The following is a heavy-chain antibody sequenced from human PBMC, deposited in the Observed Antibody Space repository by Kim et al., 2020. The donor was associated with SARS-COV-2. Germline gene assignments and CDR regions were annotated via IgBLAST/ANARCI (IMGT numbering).Heavy chain of an antibody. D-gene: IGHD3-10*01. CDR2: LSPTGGST. CDR3: AKSPPSGVWGVIIKGLCYFDN. J-gene: IGHJ4*02. CDR1: RFTFSSYA. V-gene: IGHV3-23*01. Sequence: GGSLRLSCTASRFTFSSYAMSWVRQAPGKGLEWVSSLSPTGGSTYYADSVKGRFTISRDNSKNTLYLQMNSLRAEDTAVYYCAKSPPSGVWGVIIKGLCYFDNWGQGTLVTVSS.